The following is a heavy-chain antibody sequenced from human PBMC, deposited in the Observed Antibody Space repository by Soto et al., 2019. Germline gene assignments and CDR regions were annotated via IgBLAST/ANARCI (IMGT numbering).Heavy chain of an antibody. CDR2: IIPIFGTA. CDR3: ARDSSGYSWFDP. J-gene: IGHJ5*02. V-gene: IGHV1-69*13. Sequence: SVKVSCKASGYSFSSYAIHWVRHAPGQGLEWMGWIIPIFGTANYAQKFQGRVTITADESTSTAYMELSSLRSEDTAVYYCARDSSGYSWFDPWGQGTLVTVS. CDR1: GYSFSSYA. D-gene: IGHD3-22*01.